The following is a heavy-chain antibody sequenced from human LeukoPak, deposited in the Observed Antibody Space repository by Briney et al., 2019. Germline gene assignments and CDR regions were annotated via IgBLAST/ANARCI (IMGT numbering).Heavy chain of an antibody. CDR3: ARVRRVITFGGVVYYFDY. D-gene: IGHD3-16*01. CDR1: GYTFTSYG. J-gene: IGHJ4*02. Sequence: ASVKVSCTASGYTFTSYGISWVRQAPGQGLEWMGWISAYNGNTNYAQKFQGRVTMTTDTSTSTAYMELRSLRSDDTAVYYCARVRRVITFGGVVYYFDYWGQGTLVTVSS. V-gene: IGHV1-18*01. CDR2: ISAYNGNT.